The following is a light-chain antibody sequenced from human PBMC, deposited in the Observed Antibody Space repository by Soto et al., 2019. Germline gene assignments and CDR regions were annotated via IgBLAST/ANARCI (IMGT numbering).Light chain of an antibody. Sequence: EIVMTQSPATLSVSPGERATLSCRASQSVSSNLAWYQQKPGQAPRLLIYGASTRATGITARFSGSGSWTEFTLTISSLQSEDFAVYYCQQYNNWTPLTFGQGTKLEIK. CDR2: GAS. J-gene: IGKJ2*01. V-gene: IGKV3-15*01. CDR1: QSVSSN. CDR3: QQYNNWTPLT.